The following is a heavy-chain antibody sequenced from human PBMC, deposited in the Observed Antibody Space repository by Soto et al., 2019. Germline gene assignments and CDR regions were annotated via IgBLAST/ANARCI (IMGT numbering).Heavy chain of an antibody. CDR2: IYYSVKT. CDR1: GASITSTTYF. CDR3: AKNLPRTRRFDY. J-gene: IGHJ4*02. Sequence: SETLSLTCSLSGASITSTTYFCAWIRQPPGKGLEWVGSIYYSVKTHYNPSLKSRTTISVDRSRNQFSLQVSSVTAADTAVYYCAKNLPRTRRFDYWGQGTVVT. V-gene: IGHV4-39*01.